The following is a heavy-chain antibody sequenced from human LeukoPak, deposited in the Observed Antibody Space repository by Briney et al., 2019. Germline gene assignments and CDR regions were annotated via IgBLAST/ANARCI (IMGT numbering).Heavy chain of an antibody. J-gene: IGHJ5*02. V-gene: IGHV4-30-4*08. CDR3: AHYSGSYLSWFDP. CDR1: GGSVASSSYY. Sequence: SETLSLTCIVSGGSVASSSYYWGWIRQPPGKGLEWIGYIYYSGSTYYNPSLKSRVTISVDTSKNQFSLKLSSVTAADTAVYYCAHYSGSYLSWFDPWGQGTLVTVSS. CDR2: IYYSGST. D-gene: IGHD1-26*01.